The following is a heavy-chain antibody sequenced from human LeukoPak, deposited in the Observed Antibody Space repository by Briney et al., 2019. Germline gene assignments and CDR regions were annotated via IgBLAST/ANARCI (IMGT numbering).Heavy chain of an antibody. J-gene: IGHJ4*02. V-gene: IGHV3-30*02. Sequence: GSLRLSCAASGFPFSSYGIHGVRQAPGKGLEWVAFIRYDGSNKYYADSVKGRFTISRDNSQNTLSLQMNSLRAEDTAVYYCGGVPISDHWGQGTLVTGSS. CDR1: GFPFSSYG. CDR2: IRYDGSNK. D-gene: IGHD1-26*01. CDR3: GGVPISDH.